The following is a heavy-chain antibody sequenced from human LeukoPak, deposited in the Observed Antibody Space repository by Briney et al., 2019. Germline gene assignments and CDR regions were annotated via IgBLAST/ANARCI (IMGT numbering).Heavy chain of an antibody. D-gene: IGHD1-14*01. Sequence: SETLSLTCAVYGGSFSGYYWSWIRQPPGKGLEWIGEINHSGSTNYNPSLKSRVTISVDTSKNQFSLKLSSVTAADTAVYYCARDRGRKLRAVSDYWGQGTLVTVSS. J-gene: IGHJ4*02. CDR3: ARDRGRKLRAVSDY. CDR2: INHSGST. V-gene: IGHV4-34*01. CDR1: GGSFSGYY.